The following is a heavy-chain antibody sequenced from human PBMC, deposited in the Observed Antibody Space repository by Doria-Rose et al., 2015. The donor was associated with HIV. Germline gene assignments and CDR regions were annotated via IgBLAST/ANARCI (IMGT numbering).Heavy chain of an antibody. CDR1: GVSLSSPGMG. J-gene: IGHJ4*02. Sequence: SGPVLVKPTETLTLTCTVSGVSLSSPGMGVSWIRQPPGKSLQWLASICSDDETSYKTSLKSRLTISRCTSKSQVVLTMTDMDPVDTATYYCARIKSSRWYHKYYFDFWGQGTLVIVSA. CDR3: ARIKSSRWYHKYYFDF. V-gene: IGHV2-26*01. CDR2: ICSDDET. D-gene: IGHD6-13*01.